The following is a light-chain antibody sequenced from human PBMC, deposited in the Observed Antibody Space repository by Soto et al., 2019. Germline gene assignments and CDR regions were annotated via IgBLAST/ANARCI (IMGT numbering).Light chain of an antibody. CDR2: EVS. V-gene: IGLV2-8*01. CDR3: SSYAGSNWYV. J-gene: IGLJ1*01. Sequence: QSALTQPPSASGSPGQSVTISCTGTSSDVVGYNYVSWYQQHPGKAPKLMIYEVSKRPSGVPDRFSGSKSGNTASLTVSGLQAEDEADYYCSSYAGSNWYVFGTG. CDR1: SSDVVGYNY.